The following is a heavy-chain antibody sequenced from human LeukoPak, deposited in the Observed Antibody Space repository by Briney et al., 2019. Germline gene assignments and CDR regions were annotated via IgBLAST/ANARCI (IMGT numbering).Heavy chain of an antibody. CDR1: GGSIRSPY. Sequence: PSETLALTCFVSGGSIRSPYWNLIRQAPGKGLEWIIYIDDSVNTNYSLPLRGRVTVALDTPETRFQLRAMSVTAADTARFSCAKDSSSSAVPNTCAWGTGITVT. J-gene: IGHJ6*03. D-gene: IGHD2-2*01. V-gene: IGHV4-59*11. CDR2: IDDSVNT. CDR3: AKDSSSSAVPNTCA.